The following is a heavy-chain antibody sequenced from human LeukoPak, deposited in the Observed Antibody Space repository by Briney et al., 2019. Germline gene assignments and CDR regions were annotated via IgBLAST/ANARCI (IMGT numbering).Heavy chain of an antibody. CDR1: GFTFSDYY. CDR2: ISSTSIYT. CDR3: ARGSNSWNNAFDI. V-gene: IGHV3-11*06. J-gene: IGHJ3*02. D-gene: IGHD2/OR15-2a*01. Sequence: GGSLRLSCAASGFTFSDYYMSWIRQAPGKGLEWVSDISSTSIYTNYADSVKGRFTSSGDNAKNTLYLQMNSLRPEDTAVYYCARGSNSWNNAFDIWGQGTMVTVSS.